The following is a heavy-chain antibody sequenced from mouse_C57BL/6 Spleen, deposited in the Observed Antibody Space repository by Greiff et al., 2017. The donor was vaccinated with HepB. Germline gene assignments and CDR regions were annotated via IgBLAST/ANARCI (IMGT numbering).Heavy chain of an antibody. CDR2: IYPGDGDT. V-gene: IGHV1-82*01. CDR1: GYAFSSSW. Sequence: QVQLQQSGPELVKPGASVKISCKASGYAFSSSWMNWVKQRPGKGLEWIGRIYPGDGDTNYNRKFKGKATLTADKSSSTAYMQLSSLTSEDSAVYFCARLRGDYWGQGTTLTVSS. CDR3: ARLRGDY. D-gene: IGHD1-1*01. J-gene: IGHJ2*01.